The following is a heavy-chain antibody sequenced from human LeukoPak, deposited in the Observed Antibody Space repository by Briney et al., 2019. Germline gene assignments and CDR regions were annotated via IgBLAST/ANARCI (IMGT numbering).Heavy chain of an antibody. Sequence: GGSLRLSCAASRFTFSSYGMHWVRQAPGKGLEWVAFIRYDGSNKYYADSVKGRFTISRDNSKNTLYLQMNSLRAEDTAVYYCAKDRYNWKPDAFDIWGQGIMVTVSS. V-gene: IGHV3-30*02. J-gene: IGHJ3*02. D-gene: IGHD1-20*01. CDR3: AKDRYNWKPDAFDI. CDR2: IRYDGSNK. CDR1: RFTFSSYG.